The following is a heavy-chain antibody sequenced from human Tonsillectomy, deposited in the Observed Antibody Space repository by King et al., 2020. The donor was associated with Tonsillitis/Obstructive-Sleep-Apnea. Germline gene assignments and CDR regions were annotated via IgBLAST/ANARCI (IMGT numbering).Heavy chain of an antibody. D-gene: IGHD3-3*01. CDR3: AHSPEYDFWSGFPKDLFDP. CDR2: IYWDDDK. CDR1: GFSLNTSGVG. V-gene: IGHV2-5*02. J-gene: IGHJ5*02. Sequence: ITLKESGPTLVKSTQTLTLTCTFSGFSLNTSGVGVGWIRQPPGKALEWLALIYWDDDKRYSPSLKSRLTITKDTSENQVVLTMTNMDPVDTATYYCAHSPEYDFWSGFPKDLFDPWGQETLVTVSS.